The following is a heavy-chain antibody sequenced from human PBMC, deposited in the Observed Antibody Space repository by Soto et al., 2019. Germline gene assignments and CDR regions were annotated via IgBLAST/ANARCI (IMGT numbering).Heavy chain of an antibody. CDR1: GYTFTSYD. CDR3: ARDEQWLVRAFDI. CDR2: ISAYNGNT. Sequence: ASVKVSCKASGYTFTSYDINWVRQATGQGLEWMGWISAYNGNTNYAQKLQGRVTMTTDTSTSTAYMELRSLRSDDTAVYYCARDEQWLVRAFDIWGQGTMVTVSS. D-gene: IGHD6-19*01. J-gene: IGHJ3*02. V-gene: IGHV1-18*01.